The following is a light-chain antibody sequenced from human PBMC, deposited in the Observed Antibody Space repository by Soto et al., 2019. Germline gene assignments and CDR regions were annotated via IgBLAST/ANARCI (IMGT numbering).Light chain of an antibody. J-gene: IGKJ5*01. Sequence: EIVLTQSPATLSFSPGDRATLSCRASQGVSGYLAWYQQKPGQAPRLLIYEVSNRAPGIPARFSGSGSGTDFTLTISSLEPEDFAFHYCQQRYIWPITFGQGTRLETK. CDR1: QGVSGY. CDR3: QQRYIWPIT. V-gene: IGKV3-11*01. CDR2: EVS.